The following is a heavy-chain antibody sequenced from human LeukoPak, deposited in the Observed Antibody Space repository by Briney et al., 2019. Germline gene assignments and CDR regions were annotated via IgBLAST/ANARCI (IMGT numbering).Heavy chain of an antibody. J-gene: IGHJ5*02. CDR1: GYTFTGYY. V-gene: IGHV1-2*02. Sequence: GASVKVSCKASGYTFTGYYMHWVRQAPGQGLEWMGWINPNSGGTNYAQKFQGRVTMTRDTSVSTAYMELSRLRSDDTAVYYCARGLYLWDIVVVPAAIKGWFDPWGQGTLVTVSS. CDR2: INPNSGGT. CDR3: ARGLYLWDIVVVPAAIKGWFDP. D-gene: IGHD2-2*02.